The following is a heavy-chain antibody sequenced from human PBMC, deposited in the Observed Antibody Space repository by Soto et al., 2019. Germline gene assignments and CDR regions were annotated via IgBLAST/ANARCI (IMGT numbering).Heavy chain of an antibody. D-gene: IGHD1-20*01. V-gene: IGHV3-9*01. Sequence: GGSLRLSCAASGLTFDDFAFHWVRQAPGKGLEWVSGINWNSGRVDYADSVKGRFTISRDNPKNSLYLQMSSLTTDDTALYYCVKDVNWNKPGYFDSWCQGPSVTVSS. CDR3: VKDVNWNKPGYFDS. J-gene: IGHJ4*02. CDR1: GLTFDDFA. CDR2: INWNSGRV.